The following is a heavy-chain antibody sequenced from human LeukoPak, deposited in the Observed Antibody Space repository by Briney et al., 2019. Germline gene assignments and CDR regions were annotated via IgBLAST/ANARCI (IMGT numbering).Heavy chain of an antibody. D-gene: IGHD3-22*01. V-gene: IGHV1-18*01. J-gene: IGHJ4*02. CDR3: ARGSGYYYVFDY. CDR1: GYTFSNHG. CDR2: ISGYNGQT. Sequence: ASVKVSCKASGYTFSNHGISWVRQAPGQGLEWMGWISGYNGQTEYAQKFQGRVTLTTDTSTSTAYMELSSLRSEDTAVYYCARGSGYYYVFDYWGQGTLVTVSS.